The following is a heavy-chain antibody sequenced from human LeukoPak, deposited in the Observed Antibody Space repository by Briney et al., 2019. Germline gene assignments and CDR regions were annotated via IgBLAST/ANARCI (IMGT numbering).Heavy chain of an antibody. V-gene: IGHV4-59*01. D-gene: IGHD1-26*01. CDR2: IYYSGST. CDR3: ARRWGPSGSYEYYFDY. Sequence: PSETLSLTCTVSGGSISSYYWSWIRQPPGKGLEWIGYIYYSGSTNYNPSLKSRVTISVDTSKNQFSLKLSSVTAADTAVYYCARRWGPSGSYEYYFDYWGQGTLVTVSS. CDR1: GGSISSYY. J-gene: IGHJ4*02.